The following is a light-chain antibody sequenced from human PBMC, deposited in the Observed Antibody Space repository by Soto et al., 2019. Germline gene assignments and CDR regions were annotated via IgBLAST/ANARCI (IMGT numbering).Light chain of an antibody. CDR3: AAWDDSLNGYV. CDR2: NNS. V-gene: IGLV1-44*01. Sequence: QSVLTQPPSASGTPGQRVTISCSGSGSNIGSNTVNWYQQLPGTAPKLLIYNNSQRPSGVPDRFSGSKSGTSASLAISGLQSDIEADYYCAAWDDSLNGYVFGAGTKVTVL. CDR1: GSNIGSNT. J-gene: IGLJ1*01.